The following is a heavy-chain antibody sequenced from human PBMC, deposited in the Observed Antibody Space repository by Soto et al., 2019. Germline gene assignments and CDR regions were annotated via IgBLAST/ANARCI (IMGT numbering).Heavy chain of an antibody. D-gene: IGHD1-20*01. J-gene: IGHJ5*01. CDR1: GDSVSSDSVA. CDR2: TYYRSKWYN. CDR3: ARDQTYNNRPKCFHS. V-gene: IGHV6-1*01. Sequence: SQTLSLTCAISGDSVSSDSVAWNWIRQSPSRGLEWLGRTYYRSKWYNDYAVSVKSRITINSDTSKNQFSLHLNSVTPEDTAVYYCARDQTYNNRPKCFHSWGQAILVTLS.